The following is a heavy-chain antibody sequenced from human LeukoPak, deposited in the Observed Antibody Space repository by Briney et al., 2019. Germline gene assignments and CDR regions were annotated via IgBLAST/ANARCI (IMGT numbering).Heavy chain of an antibody. J-gene: IGHJ6*03. CDR1: GFSFSNYA. CDR2: ISCMGGHT. V-gene: IGHV3-23*01. CDR3: ASRIAASITHYYYYYMDV. D-gene: IGHD6-13*01. Sequence: GGSLRLACAASGFSFSNYAVSWVRPAAGRVLEWDSAISCMGGHTNHADSVKGRFTISRDNSKNTLYLQMNSLRAEDTAVYYCASRIAASITHYYYYYMDVWGKGTTVTVSS.